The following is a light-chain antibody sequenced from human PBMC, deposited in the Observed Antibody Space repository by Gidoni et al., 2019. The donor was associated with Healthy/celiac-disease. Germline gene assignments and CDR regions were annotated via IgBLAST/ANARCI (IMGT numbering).Light chain of an antibody. CDR3: SSYAGSNNFVV. J-gene: IGLJ2*01. CDR2: EVS. Sequence: QSALTQPPSASGSPGQSVHISCTGTSSDVGGYNYVSWYQQHPGKAPKLMIYEVSKRPSGVPDRFSGSKSGNTASLTVSGLQAEDEADYYCSSYAGSNNFVVFGGGTKLTVL. V-gene: IGLV2-8*01. CDR1: SSDVGGYNY.